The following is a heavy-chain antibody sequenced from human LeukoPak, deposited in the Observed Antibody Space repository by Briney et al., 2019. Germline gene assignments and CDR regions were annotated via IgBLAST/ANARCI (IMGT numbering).Heavy chain of an antibody. CDR1: GDSISSDIW. D-gene: IGHD3-10*01. Sequence: SGTLSLTCAVSGDSISSDIWWNWVRQPPGKGLEWIGEIHHSGGINYNPSLKSRVTISLDKSKNQFSLELNSVTAADTALYYCSRGGDYRPPHRGQGTLVTVPS. CDR2: IHHSGGI. CDR3: SRGGDYRPPH. V-gene: IGHV4-4*02. J-gene: IGHJ4*02.